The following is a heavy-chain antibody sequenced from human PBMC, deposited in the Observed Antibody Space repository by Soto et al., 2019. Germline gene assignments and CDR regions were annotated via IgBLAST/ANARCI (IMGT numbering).Heavy chain of an antibody. Sequence: GESLKISCKGSGYSFTSYWISWVRQMPGKGLEWMGRIDPSDSYTNYSPSFQGHVTISADKSISTAYLQWSSLKASDTAMYYCARQADYDSSGRHDAFDIWGQGTMVTVSS. CDR1: GYSFTSYW. V-gene: IGHV5-10-1*01. CDR2: IDPSDSYT. J-gene: IGHJ3*02. CDR3: ARQADYDSSGRHDAFDI. D-gene: IGHD3-22*01.